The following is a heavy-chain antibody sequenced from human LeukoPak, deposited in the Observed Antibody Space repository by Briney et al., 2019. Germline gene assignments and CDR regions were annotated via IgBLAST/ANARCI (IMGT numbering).Heavy chain of an antibody. J-gene: IGHJ4*02. CDR1: GYTFTSYA. V-gene: IGHV7-4-1*02. D-gene: IGHD2-2*01. CDR3: ACYDCGDY. CDR2: INTNTGSP. Sequence: ASVTVSCKASGYTFTSYAMNWVRQVPGQGLEWMGWINTNTGSPTYAQAFTGRFVFSLVTSVSTAYLQISSLKTEDTAVYYCACYDCGDYWGQGTLVTVSS.